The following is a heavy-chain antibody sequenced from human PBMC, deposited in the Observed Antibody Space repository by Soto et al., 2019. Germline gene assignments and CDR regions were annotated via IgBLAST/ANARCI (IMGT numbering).Heavy chain of an antibody. CDR3: ASCRDICGAFCAHFDY. CDR2: TYYRSKWYN. J-gene: IGHJ4*02. CDR1: GDSVSSNSAA. D-gene: IGHD5-12*01. Sequence: SQTLSLTCALSGDSVSSNSAAWNWIRQSPSRGLEWLGRTYYRSKWYNDYAVSVKRRITINPDTSKNQISLQLNSVTPEDTAAYYCASCRDICGAFCAHFDYWGRGILVTSPQ. V-gene: IGHV6-1*01.